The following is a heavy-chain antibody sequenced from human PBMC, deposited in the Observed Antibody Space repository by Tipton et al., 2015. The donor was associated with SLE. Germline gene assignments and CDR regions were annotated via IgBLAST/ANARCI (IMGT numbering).Heavy chain of an antibody. J-gene: IGHJ4*01. CDR1: DDSITTDY. CDR3: ARDPGYGRSGY. D-gene: IGHD3-9*01. CDR2: VSYSGDT. V-gene: IGHV4-59*13. Sequence: TLSLTCTVSDDSITTDYWTWIRQPPGKELEYIGYVSYSGDTNSNPSLQSRVTMSIDASKKQVSLRLSSVTAADTAVYYCARDPGYGRSGYWGHGTLVAVSS.